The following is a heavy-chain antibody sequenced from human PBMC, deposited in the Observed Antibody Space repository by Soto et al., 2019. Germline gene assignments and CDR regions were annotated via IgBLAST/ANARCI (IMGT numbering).Heavy chain of an antibody. CDR2: INHSGST. CDR1: GGSFSGYY. V-gene: IGHV4-34*01. Sequence: SQTLSLTCAVYGGSFSGYYWSWIRQPPGKGLEWIGEINHSGSTNYNPSLKSRATISVDTSKNQFSLKLSSVTAADTAVYYCARGPSNCSSTSCYLVYYFDYWGQGTLVTVSS. J-gene: IGHJ4*02. CDR3: ARGPSNCSSTSCYLVYYFDY. D-gene: IGHD2-2*01.